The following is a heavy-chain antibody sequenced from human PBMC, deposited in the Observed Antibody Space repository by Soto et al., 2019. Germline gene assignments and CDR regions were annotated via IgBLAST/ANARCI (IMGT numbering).Heavy chain of an antibody. D-gene: IGHD3-10*01. Sequence: GGSLRLSCAASGFTFSDFGMHWVRQAPGKGLEWVAIISYDGILKYYADSVKGRFTISRDTSKGAVYLQMNSLTPEDTAVYYCAKDFKVSGGHYGSLNYYYGMDVWGQGTTVTVSS. V-gene: IGHV3-30*18. J-gene: IGHJ6*02. CDR2: ISYDGILK. CDR1: GFTFSDFG. CDR3: AKDFKVSGGHYGSLNYYYGMDV.